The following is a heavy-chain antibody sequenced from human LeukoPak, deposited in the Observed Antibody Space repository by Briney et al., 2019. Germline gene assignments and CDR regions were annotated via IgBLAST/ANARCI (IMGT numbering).Heavy chain of an antibody. V-gene: IGHV3-30-3*01. J-gene: IGHJ3*02. CDR2: IVYDGSKK. CDR1: GFTFSSYA. CDR3: AREGIAAVHDGAFDI. D-gene: IGHD6-13*01. Sequence: GRSLRLSCAASGFTFSSYAMHWVRQAPGKGLEWVAVIVYDGSKKYYADSVKGRFTVSRDNSKNTLYLQMNSLRAEDTGVYYCAREGIAAVHDGAFDIWGQGTMVTVSS.